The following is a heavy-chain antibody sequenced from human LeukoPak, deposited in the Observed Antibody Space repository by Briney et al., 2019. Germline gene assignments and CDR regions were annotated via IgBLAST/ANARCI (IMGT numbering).Heavy chain of an antibody. D-gene: IGHD3-9*01. V-gene: IGHV1-8*03. Sequence: ASVKVSCKASGYTFTGYYMHWVRQAPGQGLEWMGWMNPNSGNTGYAQKFQGRVTITRNTSISTAYMELSSLRSEDTAVYYCARGRPPINDILTGYYNPYYYYMDVWGKGTTVTVSS. CDR2: MNPNSGNT. J-gene: IGHJ6*03. CDR3: ARGRPPINDILTGYYNPYYYYMDV. CDR1: GYTFTGYY.